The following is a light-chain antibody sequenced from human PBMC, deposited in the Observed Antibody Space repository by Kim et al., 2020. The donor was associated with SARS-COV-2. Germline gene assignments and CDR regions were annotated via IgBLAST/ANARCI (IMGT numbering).Light chain of an antibody. CDR1: QSVSNNY. CDR2: GAS. V-gene: IGKV3-20*01. J-gene: IGKJ5*01. Sequence: LSPGDRATLSCRATQSVSNNYLAWYKQKPGQAPRLLIYGASRRATGIPDKFSGSGSGTDFSLTISRLEPEDFAVYYCQQYGSSQAFGQGTRLEIK. CDR3: QQYGSSQA.